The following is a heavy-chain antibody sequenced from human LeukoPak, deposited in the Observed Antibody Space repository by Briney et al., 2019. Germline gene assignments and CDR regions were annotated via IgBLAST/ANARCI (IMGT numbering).Heavy chain of an antibody. J-gene: IGHJ4*02. CDR2: ISGSGGST. Sequence: GGSLRLSCAASGFTFSSYAMSWVRQAPGKGLEWVSAISGSGGSTYYADSVKGRFTISRDNSKNTLYLQMDSLRAEDTAVYYCAKRPSGWSVTVYFDYWGQGTLVTVSS. CDR1: GFTFSSYA. V-gene: IGHV3-23*01. D-gene: IGHD6-19*01. CDR3: AKRPSGWSVTVYFDY.